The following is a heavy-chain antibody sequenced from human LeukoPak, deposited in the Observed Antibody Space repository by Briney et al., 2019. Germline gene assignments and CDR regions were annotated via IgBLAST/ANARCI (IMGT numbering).Heavy chain of an antibody. CDR3: AKGPRILTGYFSY. CDR1: GFTFSSYA. Sequence: GGSLGLSCAASGFTFSSYAMSWVRQAPGKGLEWVSGISGSGGNTYYADSVKGRFTISRDNSKNTLYLQMNSLRAEDTAVYYCAKGPRILTGYFSYWGQGTLVTVSS. J-gene: IGHJ4*02. D-gene: IGHD3-9*01. CDR2: ISGSGGNT. V-gene: IGHV3-23*01.